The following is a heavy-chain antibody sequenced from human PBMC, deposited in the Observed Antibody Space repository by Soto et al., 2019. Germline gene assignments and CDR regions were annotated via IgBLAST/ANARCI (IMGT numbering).Heavy chain of an antibody. CDR1: GYTFTSYA. J-gene: IGHJ5*02. V-gene: IGHV1-3*01. D-gene: IGHD3-3*01. Sequence: ASVKVSCKASGYTFTSYAMHWVRQAPGQRLEWMGWINAGNGNTKYSQKFQGRVTITRDTSASTAYMELSSLRSEDTAVYYCARGPTAKAIFGVGNWFDPWGQGTLVTVYS. CDR2: INAGNGNT. CDR3: ARGPTAKAIFGVGNWFDP.